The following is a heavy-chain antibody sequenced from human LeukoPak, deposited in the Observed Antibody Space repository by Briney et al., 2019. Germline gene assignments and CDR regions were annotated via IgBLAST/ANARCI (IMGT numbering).Heavy chain of an antibody. CDR3: TTGPFDYYGSASYLANGMDV. CDR2: IKNKTDGGTT. CDR1: GFTFSNAW. V-gene: IGHV3-15*01. J-gene: IGHJ6*02. Sequence: PGGSLRLSCAASGFTFSNAWMSWVRQAPGKGLEWVGRIKNKTDGGTTDYTAPVKGRFTISRDDSKNTLYLQMNSLKTEDTAVYYCTTGPFDYYGSASYLANGMDVWGQGTTVTVSS. D-gene: IGHD3-10*01.